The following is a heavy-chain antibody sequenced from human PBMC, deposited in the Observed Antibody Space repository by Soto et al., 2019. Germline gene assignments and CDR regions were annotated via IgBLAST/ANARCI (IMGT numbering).Heavy chain of an antibody. D-gene: IGHD3-9*01. CDR1: GFTFSSYS. V-gene: IGHV3-21*01. CDR3: ASSLTGYPKGDAFDI. J-gene: IGHJ3*02. CDR2: ISSSSSYI. Sequence: EVQLVESGGGLVKPGGSLRLSCAASGFTFSSYSMNWVRQAPGKGLEWVSSISSSSSYIYYADSVKGRFTISRDNAKNSLYLQMNSLRAEDTAVYYCASSLTGYPKGDAFDIWGQGTMVTVSS.